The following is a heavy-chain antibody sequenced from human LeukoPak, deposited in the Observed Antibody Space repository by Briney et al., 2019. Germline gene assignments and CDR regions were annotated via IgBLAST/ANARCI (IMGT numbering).Heavy chain of an antibody. CDR3: TKDTVGGVTKGSYYYYGMDV. V-gene: IGHV3-15*01. CDR1: GFTFSNAW. J-gene: IGHJ6*02. CDR2: IKSKTDGGTT. Sequence: GGSLRLSCAASGFTFSNAWMSWVRQAPGKGLEWVGRIKSKTDGGTTDYAAPVKGRFTISRDDSKNTLSLQMNSLKTEDTAVYYCTKDTVGGVTKGSYYYYGMDVWGQGTTVTVSS. D-gene: IGHD4-17*01.